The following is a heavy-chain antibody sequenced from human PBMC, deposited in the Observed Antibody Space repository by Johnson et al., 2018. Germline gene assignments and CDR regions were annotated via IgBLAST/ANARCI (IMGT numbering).Heavy chain of an antibody. CDR1: GYSFTSYW. Sequence: VQLGQSGGGLVQPGESLKICCKGFGYSFTSYWIGWVRQMPGKGLEWMGIIYPGDSDTRSSPSFQGQVTISADKSISPAYLQWSSLKASDPAMYYCARRRDGYNFDAFDIWGQGTMVTVSS. J-gene: IGHJ3*02. CDR3: ARRRDGYNFDAFDI. D-gene: IGHD5-24*01. V-gene: IGHV5-51*01. CDR2: IYPGDSDT.